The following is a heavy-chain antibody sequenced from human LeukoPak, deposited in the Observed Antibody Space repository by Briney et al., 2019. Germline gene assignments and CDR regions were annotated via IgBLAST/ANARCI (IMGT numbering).Heavy chain of an antibody. D-gene: IGHD3-22*01. CDR2: INYSGNT. V-gene: IGHV4-59*08. J-gene: IGHJ5*02. CDR3: ARHGYYFDSSGYLGYWFDP. CDR1: GASISSYY. Sequence: SETLSLTCTVSGASISSYYWSWIRQPPGKGLEWIGYINYSGNTNYNPSLKSRVTISVDTSKNQFSLMLSSVTAADTAVYYCARHGYYFDSSGYLGYWFDPWGQGTLVTVSS.